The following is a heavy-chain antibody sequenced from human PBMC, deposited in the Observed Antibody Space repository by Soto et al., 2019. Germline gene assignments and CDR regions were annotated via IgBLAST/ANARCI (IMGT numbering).Heavy chain of an antibody. CDR2: ISYDGSNK. D-gene: IGHD3-16*01. CDR3: AKGEPFDY. V-gene: IGHV3-30*18. J-gene: IGHJ4*02. CDR1: GFTFSSYG. Sequence: VGSLRLSCAASGFTFSSYGMHWVRQAPGKGLEWVAVISYDGSNKYYADSVKGRFTISRDNSKNTLYLQMNSLRAEDTAVYYCAKGEPFDYWGQGTLVTVSS.